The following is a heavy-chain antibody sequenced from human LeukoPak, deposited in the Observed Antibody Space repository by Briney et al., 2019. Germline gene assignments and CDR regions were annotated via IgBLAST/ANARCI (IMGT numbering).Heavy chain of an antibody. J-gene: IGHJ4*02. CDR1: GFTFSSYA. CDR2: ISYDGSNE. Sequence: GRSLRLSCAASGFTFSSYAMHWVRPAPCKELKWVAVISYDGSNEYYADSMKGRFTISRDNSKNTLYLQMNSLRAEDTAVYYCAKWMYYYDSSGFDYWGQGTLVTVSS. CDR3: AKWMYYYDSSGFDY. D-gene: IGHD3-22*01. V-gene: IGHV3-30*18.